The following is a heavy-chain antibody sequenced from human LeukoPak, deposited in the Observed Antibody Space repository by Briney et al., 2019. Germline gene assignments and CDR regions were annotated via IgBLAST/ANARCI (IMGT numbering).Heavy chain of an antibody. D-gene: IGHD3-22*01. J-gene: IGHJ4*02. CDR3: AKSLPNYYDSSGYSGFDY. V-gene: IGHV3-23*01. Sequence: GGSLRLSCAASGFTFSSYAMSWVRQAPGKGLEWVSAISGSGGSTYYADSVKGRFTISGDNSKNTLYLQMSSLRAEDTAVYYCAKSLPNYYDSSGYSGFDYWGQGTLVTVSS. CDR1: GFTFSSYA. CDR2: ISGSGGST.